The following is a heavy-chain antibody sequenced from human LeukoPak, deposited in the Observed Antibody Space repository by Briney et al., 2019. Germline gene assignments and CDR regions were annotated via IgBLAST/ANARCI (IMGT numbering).Heavy chain of an antibody. D-gene: IGHD3-22*01. CDR1: GFTFSSYA. V-gene: IGHV3-23*01. CDR2: ISGSGGST. CDR3: AKDISGYYYDSSGYDY. J-gene: IGHJ4*02. Sequence: GGSLGLSCAASGFTFSSYAMSWVRQAPGKGLEWVSAISGSGGSTYYADSVKGRFTISRDNSKNTLYLQMNSLRAEDTAVYYCAKDISGYYYDSSGYDYWGQGTLVTVSS.